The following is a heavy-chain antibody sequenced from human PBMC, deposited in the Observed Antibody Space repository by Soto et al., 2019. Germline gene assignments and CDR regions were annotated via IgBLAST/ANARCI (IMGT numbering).Heavy chain of an antibody. J-gene: IGHJ5*02. CDR2: ISGSGGST. D-gene: IGHD3-22*01. CDR1: GFTFSSYA. CDR3: AKLLGPMIVATPGYNWFDP. V-gene: IGHV3-23*01. Sequence: GGSLRLSCAASGFTFSSYAMSWVRQAPGKGLEWVSAISGSGGSTYYADSVKGRFTISRDNSKNTLYLQMNSLRAEDTAVYYCAKLLGPMIVATPGYNWFDPWGQGTLVTVSS.